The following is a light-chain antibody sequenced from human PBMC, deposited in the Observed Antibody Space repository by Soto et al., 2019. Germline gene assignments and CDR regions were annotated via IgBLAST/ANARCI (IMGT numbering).Light chain of an antibody. CDR1: ILAKKY. V-gene: IGLV3-27*01. CDR2: KDS. Sequence: SYELTQPSSLSVSPGQTARITCSGDILAKKYARWFQQRAGQAPLLFIYKDSERHSRISARFSGSSSGTTFTLSISGARVEDKADYYGYTADDNNRVFGGGTTLNVL. CDR3: YTADDNNRV. J-gene: IGLJ3*02.